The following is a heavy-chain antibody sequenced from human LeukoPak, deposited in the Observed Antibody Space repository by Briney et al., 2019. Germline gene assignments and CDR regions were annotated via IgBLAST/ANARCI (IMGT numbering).Heavy chain of an antibody. CDR3: ARDRDIVVVPAARAYYYYGMDV. J-gene: IGHJ6*02. Sequence: GGSLRLSCAASGLTFSSYSMNWVRQAPGKGLEWVSSISSSSSYIYYADSVKGRFTISRDNAKNSLYLQMNSLRAEDTAVYYCARDRDIVVVPAARAYYYYGMDVWGQGTTVTVSS. CDR1: GLTFSSYS. CDR2: ISSSSSYI. D-gene: IGHD2-2*01. V-gene: IGHV3-21*01.